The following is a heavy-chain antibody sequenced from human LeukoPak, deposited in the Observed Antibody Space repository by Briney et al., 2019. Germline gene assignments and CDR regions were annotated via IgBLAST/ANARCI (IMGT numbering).Heavy chain of an antibody. CDR1: GYSISSAYP. Sequence: SETLSLTCAVSGYSISSAYPWGWIRQPPGKGLEWIATIYHSGSTYYNPSLQSRVTISVDTSENQFSLNLNSVTAADTAVYYCARGRGGPLAAAGTEVRYYFDSWGQGTLVTVSS. D-gene: IGHD6-13*01. V-gene: IGHV4-38-2*01. CDR3: ARGRGGPLAAAGTEVRYYFDS. CDR2: IYHSGST. J-gene: IGHJ4*02.